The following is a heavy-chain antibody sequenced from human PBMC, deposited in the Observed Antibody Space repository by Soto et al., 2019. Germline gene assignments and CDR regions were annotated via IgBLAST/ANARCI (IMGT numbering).Heavy chain of an antibody. CDR1: GYTLTELS. CDR2: FDPEDGET. V-gene: IGHV1-24*01. Sequence: ASVKVSCKVSGYTLTELSMHWVRQAPGEGLEWMGGFDPEDGETIYAQKFQGRVTMTEDTSTDTAYTELSSLRSEDTAVYYCATSQIPDYGDYFGTPRPAKYTQHRGPGPLVSLSS. CDR3: ATSQIPDYGDYFGTPRPAKYTQH. D-gene: IGHD4-17*01. J-gene: IGHJ1*01.